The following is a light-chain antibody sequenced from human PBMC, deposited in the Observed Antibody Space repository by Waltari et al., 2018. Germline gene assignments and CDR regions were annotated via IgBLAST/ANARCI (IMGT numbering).Light chain of an antibody. Sequence: QSALTQPPSASGSPGQSVPISCTGTTSDVGGYNYVSWYQQHPGKAPKLIIFEVNKRPSRVPDRFSGSKSGNTASLTVSGLQPEDEADYYCSSYAGSGGVFGTGTKVTVL. CDR3: SSYAGSGGV. CDR1: TSDVGGYNY. V-gene: IGLV2-8*01. CDR2: EVN. J-gene: IGLJ1*01.